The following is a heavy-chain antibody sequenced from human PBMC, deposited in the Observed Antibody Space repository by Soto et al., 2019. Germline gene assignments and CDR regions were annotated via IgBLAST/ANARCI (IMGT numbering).Heavy chain of an antibody. CDR2: IKSDGFST. Sequence: SLRLSCVASGFAFKSYGMHWVRQAPGKGPEWVAVIKSDGFSTDYVDSVKGRFAIFRDNSRNTLYLQMNNLRIEDTGVYYCAEPRSSLEWPPFDPWGHGTRVTVSS. CDR1: GFAFKSYG. J-gene: IGHJ5*02. CDR3: AEPRSSLEWPPFDP. V-gene: IGHV3-30*03. D-gene: IGHD3-3*01.